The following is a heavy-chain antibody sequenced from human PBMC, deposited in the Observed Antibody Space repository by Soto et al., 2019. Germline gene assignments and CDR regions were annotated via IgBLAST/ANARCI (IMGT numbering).Heavy chain of an antibody. D-gene: IGHD2-2*01. CDR3: ARDAPYCSSTSYFGRYYYYYGMDV. J-gene: IGHJ6*02. V-gene: IGHV3-74*01. CDR2: INSDGSST. Sequence: GGSLRLSCAASGFTFSSYWMHWVRQAPGKGLVWVSRINSDGSSTSYADSVKGRFTISRDNAKNTLYLQMNSLRAEDTAVYYCARDAPYCSSTSYFGRYYYYYGMDVWGQGTTVTVS. CDR1: GFTFSSYW.